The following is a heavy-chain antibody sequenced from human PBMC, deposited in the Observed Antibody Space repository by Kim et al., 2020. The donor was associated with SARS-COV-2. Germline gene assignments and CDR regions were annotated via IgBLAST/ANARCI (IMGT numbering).Heavy chain of an antibody. Sequence: GGSLRLSCTASGFTFDDYTMHWVRQAPGKGLEWVSLISWDGGSTYYADSVKGRFTISRDNSKNSLYLQMNSLRTEDTALYYCAKASHRLNFDWLMEYFQHWGEGTLVTVSP. CDR3: AKASHRLNFDWLMEYFQH. CDR2: ISWDGGST. V-gene: IGHV3-43*01. CDR1: GFTFDDYT. D-gene: IGHD3-9*01. J-gene: IGHJ1*01.